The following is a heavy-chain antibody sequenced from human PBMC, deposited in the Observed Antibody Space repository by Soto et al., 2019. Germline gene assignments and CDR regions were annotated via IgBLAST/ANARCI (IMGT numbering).Heavy chain of an antibody. Sequence: GASVKVSCKASGGTFSSYAISWVRQAPGQGLEWMGGIIPIFGTANYAQKFQGRVTITADKSTSTAYMELSSLRSEDTAVYYCARDSYSNFQFDPWGQGTRVTVSS. J-gene: IGHJ5*02. D-gene: IGHD4-4*01. CDR1: GGTFSSYA. V-gene: IGHV1-69*06. CDR3: ARDSYSNFQFDP. CDR2: IIPIFGTA.